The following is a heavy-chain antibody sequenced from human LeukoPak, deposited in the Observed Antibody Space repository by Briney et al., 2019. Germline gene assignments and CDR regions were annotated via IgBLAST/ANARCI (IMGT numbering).Heavy chain of an antibody. CDR1: GVSINTYY. J-gene: IGHJ4*02. CDR2: IYISGST. D-gene: IGHD3-22*01. CDR3: ASLYYDSGGYSRDY. Sequence: SETLSLTCTVSGVSINTYYWSWIRQPAGKGLEWIGRIYISGSTNYNPSLKSRVTMSLDTSKNQLSLKLSSVAAAGTAVYYCASLYYDSGGYSRDYWGQGTLVTVSS. V-gene: IGHV4-4*07.